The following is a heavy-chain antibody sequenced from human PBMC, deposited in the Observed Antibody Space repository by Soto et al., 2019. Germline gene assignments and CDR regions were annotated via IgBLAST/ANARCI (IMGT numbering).Heavy chain of an antibody. CDR3: VRAYQYGSDM. Sequence: EVQLVESGGGFVQPGGSLRLSCAASGFTFNTFPMNWVRLAPGKGLEWLSHISSNSDAMYYADSVKGRFTISRDNARKSLYLQMNSLIVDDTAVYYCVRAYQYGSDMWGQGTMVTVSS. CDR2: ISSNSDAM. V-gene: IGHV3-48*01. D-gene: IGHD3-16*01. J-gene: IGHJ3*02. CDR1: GFTFNTFP.